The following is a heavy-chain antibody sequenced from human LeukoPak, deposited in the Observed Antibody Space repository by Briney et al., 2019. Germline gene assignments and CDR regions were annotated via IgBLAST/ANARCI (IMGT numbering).Heavy chain of an antibody. D-gene: IGHD6-19*01. V-gene: IGHV3-21*01. CDR2: ISSSSSYI. CDR1: GFIFSSYN. Sequence: PGGSLRLSCAASGFIFSSYNLNWVRQAPGKGLEWVSSISSSSSYIYYADSMKGRFTISRDNARNSLYLQMNSLRAEDTAVYYCARDLGSSGWYYAFDIWGQGTMVTVSS. J-gene: IGHJ3*02. CDR3: ARDLGSSGWYYAFDI.